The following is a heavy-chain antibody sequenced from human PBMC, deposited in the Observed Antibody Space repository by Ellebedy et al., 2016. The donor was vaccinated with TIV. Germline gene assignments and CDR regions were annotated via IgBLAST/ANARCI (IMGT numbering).Heavy chain of an antibody. CDR1: GFIFSNYA. D-gene: IGHD6-6*01. CDR2: ISYDGTNK. J-gene: IGHJ6*03. V-gene: IGHV3-30-3*01. CDR3: ASLYMVGEQLVLKFHYMDV. Sequence: GGSLRLSXAASGFIFSNYALHWVRQAPGKGLEWVALISYDGTNKYYADSVKGRFTISRDNSKSTLYLQMNSLRAEDTAVYYCASLYMVGEQLVLKFHYMDVWGKGTTVTVSS.